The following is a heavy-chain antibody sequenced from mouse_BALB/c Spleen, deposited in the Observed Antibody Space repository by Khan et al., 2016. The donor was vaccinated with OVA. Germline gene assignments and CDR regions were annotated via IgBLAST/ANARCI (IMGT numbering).Heavy chain of an antibody. J-gene: IGHJ2*01. V-gene: IGHV1-39*01. CDR3: TRLRTNYAFDY. Sequence: LEVSGPELDKPGASVKISCKASGYSFTDYNMNWVKQSNGKSLEWIGNIDPYYGDAHYNQKFKGKATLTVDRSSSTAYMQLKSLTSEDSAVYYCTRLRTNYAFDYWGQGTTLTVSS. CDR1: GYSFTDYN. D-gene: IGHD2-1*01. CDR2: IDPYYGDA.